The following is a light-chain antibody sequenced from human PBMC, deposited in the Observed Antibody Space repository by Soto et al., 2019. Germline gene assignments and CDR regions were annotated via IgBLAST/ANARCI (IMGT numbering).Light chain of an antibody. CDR2: EAS. CDR3: QQTYTNPRT. CDR1: QTSATY. J-gene: IGKJ1*01. V-gene: IGKV1-39*01. Sequence: DIQMTQSPSSLSASVGDRVTITCRASQTSATYINWYQQKSGSAPRLLIYEASGLQSGVPSRFSGSGSGTHFVLTNSNFQPEDSATYFCQQTYTNPRTFGQVTKVDIK.